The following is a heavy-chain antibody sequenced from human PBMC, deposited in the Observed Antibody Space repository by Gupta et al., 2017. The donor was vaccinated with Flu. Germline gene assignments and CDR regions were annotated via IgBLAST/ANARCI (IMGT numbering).Heavy chain of an antibody. V-gene: IGHV3-48*01. CDR3: AGDRVPTSGMDV. J-gene: IGHJ6*02. CDR1: GFSFSYYN. Sequence: EVQLVESGGGFVQPGGSLRLSCAASGFSFSYYNMNWVRRAPGKGLEWVSYISSSSSSTHYSDPVKGRVTVSRDNARNSLYLQMNSLRAEDTAVYYCAGDRVPTSGMDVWGQGTTVTVSS. CDR2: ISSSSSST. D-gene: IGHD3-10*01.